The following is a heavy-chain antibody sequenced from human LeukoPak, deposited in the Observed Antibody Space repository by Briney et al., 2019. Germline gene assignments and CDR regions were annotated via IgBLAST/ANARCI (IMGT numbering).Heavy chain of an antibody. D-gene: IGHD3-3*01. CDR3: ARDLKGDFWSGYPYYYYYYGMDV. CDR1: GFTFSSYA. J-gene: IGHJ6*02. CDR2: ISYDGSNK. Sequence: GGSLSLSCAASGFTFSSYAMHWVRQAPGKGLEWVAVISYDGSNKYYADSVKGRFTISRDHSKNTLYLQMNSLRAEDTAVYYCARDLKGDFWSGYPYYYYYYGMDVWGQGTTVTVSS. V-gene: IGHV3-30-3*01.